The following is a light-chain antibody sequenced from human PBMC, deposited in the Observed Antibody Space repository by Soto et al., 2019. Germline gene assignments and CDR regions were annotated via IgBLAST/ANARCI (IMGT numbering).Light chain of an antibody. Sequence: QSVLTQPPSASGTPGQRVTISCSGSSSNIGSNSVTWYQQLPGTAPKLLIYFTNQRPSGVPDRFSGSKSGTSASLAISGLQSEDEADYYCAAWDGSLNGWVFGGGTKLTVL. CDR1: SSNIGSNS. CDR3: AAWDGSLNGWV. V-gene: IGLV1-44*01. CDR2: FTN. J-gene: IGLJ3*02.